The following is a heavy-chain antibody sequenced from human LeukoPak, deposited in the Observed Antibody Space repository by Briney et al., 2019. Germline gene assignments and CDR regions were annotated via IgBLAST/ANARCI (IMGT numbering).Heavy chain of an antibody. Sequence: PSESLSLTCTVSGYSISSGYSWGCIRQPRGKGRWGISSIYHSGSTFYTPSLKSRVTISVDTSKTPFSLKLTSVTAAETAVYYCARVQRDYSCNWEYYYYYSMDVWGKEATVPVSS. V-gene: IGHV4-38-2*02. D-gene: IGHD4-23*01. J-gene: IGHJ6*03. CDR2: IYHSGST. CDR3: ARVQRDYSCNWEYYYYYSMDV. CDR1: GYSISSGYS.